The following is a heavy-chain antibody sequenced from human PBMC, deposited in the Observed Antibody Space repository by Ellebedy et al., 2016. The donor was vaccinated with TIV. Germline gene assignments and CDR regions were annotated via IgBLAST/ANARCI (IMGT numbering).Heavy chain of an antibody. J-gene: IGHJ6*02. D-gene: IGHD3-3*01. Sequence: GGSLRLSCAASGFTFDDYAMHWVRQAPGKGLEWVSGISWNSGSIGYADSVKGRFTISRDNAKNTLYLQMNSLRAEDTAVYYCARDRCDFWSGYFGAYYYYGMDVWGQGTTVTVSS. CDR3: ARDRCDFWSGYFGAYYYYGMDV. CDR1: GFTFDDYA. CDR2: ISWNSGSI. V-gene: IGHV3-9*01.